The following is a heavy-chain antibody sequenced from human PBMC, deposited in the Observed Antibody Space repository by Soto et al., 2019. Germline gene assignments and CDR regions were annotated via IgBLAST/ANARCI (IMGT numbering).Heavy chain of an antibody. CDR3: ARGGITMIVVVGAFDI. CDR1: GGSISSGDYY. V-gene: IGHV4-30-4*01. CDR2: IYYSGST. Sequence: QVQLQESGPGLVKPSQTLSLTCTVSGGSISSGDYYWSWIRQPPGKGLEWIGYIYYSGSTYYNPSLKGRVTISVDTSKNQFALKLSSVTAADTAVYYCARGGITMIVVVGAFDIWGQGTMVTVSS. D-gene: IGHD3-22*01. J-gene: IGHJ3*02.